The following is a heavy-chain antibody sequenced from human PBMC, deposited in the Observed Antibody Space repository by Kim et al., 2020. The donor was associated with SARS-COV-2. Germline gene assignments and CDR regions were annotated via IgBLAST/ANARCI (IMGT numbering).Heavy chain of an antibody. CDR3: AKDLEYYDFWSGYYTHSVTDY. V-gene: IGHV3-30*18. D-gene: IGHD3-3*01. Sequence: GGSLRLSCAASGFTFSSYGMHWVRQAPGKGLEWVAVISYDGSNKYYADSVKGRFTISRDNSKNTLYLQMNSLRAEDTAVYYCAKDLEYYDFWSGYYTHSVTDYWGQGTLVTVSS. J-gene: IGHJ4*02. CDR1: GFTFSSYG. CDR2: ISYDGSNK.